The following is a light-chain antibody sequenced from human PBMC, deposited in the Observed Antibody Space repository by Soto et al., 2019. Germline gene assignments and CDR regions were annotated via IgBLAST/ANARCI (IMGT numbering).Light chain of an antibody. J-gene: IGKJ4*01. Sequence: EIVLTQSPATLSLSPGERATLSCRASQSVSSYLAWYQQKPGQAPRLLIYDASNRATGIPARFSGSASGTDFTLTISSLEPEDFAVYYCQQRSNWRLTFGRGTKVEIK. V-gene: IGKV3-11*01. CDR2: DAS. CDR3: QQRSNWRLT. CDR1: QSVSSY.